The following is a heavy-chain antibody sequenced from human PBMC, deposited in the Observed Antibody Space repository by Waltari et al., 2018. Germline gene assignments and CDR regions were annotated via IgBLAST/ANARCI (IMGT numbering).Heavy chain of an antibody. J-gene: IGHJ5*02. V-gene: IGHV4-39*07. CDR1: GGSISSSSYY. D-gene: IGHD4-17*01. CDR2: IYYSGST. Sequence: QLQLQESGPGLVKPSETLSLTCTVSGGSISSSSYYWGWIRQPPGKGLEWIGSIYYSGSTYYNPSLKSRVTISVDTSKNQFSLKLSSVTAADTAVYYCARDRGFSVTTIWFDPWGQGTLVTVSS. CDR3: ARDRGFSVTTIWFDP.